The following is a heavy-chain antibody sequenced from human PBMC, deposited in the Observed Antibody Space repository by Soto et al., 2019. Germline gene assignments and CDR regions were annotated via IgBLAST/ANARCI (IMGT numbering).Heavy chain of an antibody. V-gene: IGHV1-69*06. D-gene: IGHD2-15*01. Sequence: SVKVSCKASGGTFSSYAISWVRQAPGQGLEWMGGIIPIFGTANYAQKFQGRVTITADKSTSTAYMELSSLRSEDTAVYYCASQAQGYCSGGSCTGLAPAFDIWG. CDR2: IIPIFGTA. CDR3: ASQAQGYCSGGSCTGLAPAFDI. J-gene: IGHJ3*02. CDR1: GGTFSSYA.